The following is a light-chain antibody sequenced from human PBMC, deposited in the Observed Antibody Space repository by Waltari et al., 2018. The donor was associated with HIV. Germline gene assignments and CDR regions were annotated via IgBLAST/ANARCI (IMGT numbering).Light chain of an antibody. CDR2: DNK. CDR3: GTWDSSLSAV. J-gene: IGLJ3*02. CDR1: GSNIGGHE. V-gene: IGLV1-51*01. Sequence: QSVLTQPPSVSAAPGQTVTISCSGRGSNIGGHEVSWYQQLPGTAPKLLIYDNKKRSSGIPDRFSGSNSGTSATLGITGLQTGDEADYYCGTWDSSLSAVFGGGTKVTV.